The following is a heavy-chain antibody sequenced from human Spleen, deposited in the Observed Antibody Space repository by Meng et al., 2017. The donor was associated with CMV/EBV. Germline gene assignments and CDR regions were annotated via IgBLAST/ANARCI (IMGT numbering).Heavy chain of an antibody. CDR1: GFTFSSYS. D-gene: IGHD4-17*01. CDR2: ISSSSSYI. CDR3: AKDMSAGYGSQFQLDY. Sequence: GGSLRLSCAASGFTFSSYSMNWVRQAPGKGLEWVSSISSSSSYIYYADSVKGRFTISRDNSKNSLYLQMISLRAEDTALYFCAKDMSAGYGSQFQLDYWGQGTLVTVSS. V-gene: IGHV3-21*04. J-gene: IGHJ4*02.